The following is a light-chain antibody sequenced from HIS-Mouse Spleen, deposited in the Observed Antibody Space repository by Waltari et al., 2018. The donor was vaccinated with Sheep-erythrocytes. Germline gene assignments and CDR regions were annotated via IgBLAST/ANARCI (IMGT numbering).Light chain of an antibody. CDR3: CSYAGSSTPWV. CDR2: DVS. CDR1: SSDVGGYNY. V-gene: IGLV2-23*02. J-gene: IGLJ3*02. Sequence: QSALTQPASVSGSPGQSIPISCTGTSSDVGGYNYVSWYQQQPGKAPKLMIYDVSKRPSGVSDRFSGSKSGNTASLTISGLQAEDEADYYCCSYAGSSTPWVFGGGTKLTVL.